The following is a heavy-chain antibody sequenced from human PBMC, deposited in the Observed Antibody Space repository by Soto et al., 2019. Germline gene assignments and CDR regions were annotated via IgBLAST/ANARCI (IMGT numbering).Heavy chain of an antibody. CDR1: GFTFSSYG. CDR2: IWYDGSNK. Sequence: QVQLVESGGGVVQPGRSLRLSCAASGFTFSSYGMHWVRQAPGKGLEWVAVIWYDGSNKYYADSVTGRFTISRDNSKNTLYLQMNSLRAEDTAVYYCARDGVEWLCGFDYWGQGTLVTVSS. CDR3: ARDGVEWLCGFDY. D-gene: IGHD3-3*01. V-gene: IGHV3-33*01. J-gene: IGHJ4*02.